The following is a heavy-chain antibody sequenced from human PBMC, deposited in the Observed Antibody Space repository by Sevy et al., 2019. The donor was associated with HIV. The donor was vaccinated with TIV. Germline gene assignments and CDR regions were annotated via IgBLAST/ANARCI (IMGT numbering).Heavy chain of an antibody. CDR3: ATHAGIAAAGRVFDY. Sequence: GGSLRLSCAASGFTFSDHYMEWVRQAPGKGLEWVGRTRNKADSYTTEYAASVKGRFTISRDDVKNSLYLQMNSLKTEDTAVYYCATHAGIAAAGRVFDYWGQGSLVTVSS. CDR1: GFTFSDHY. CDR2: TRNKADSYTT. D-gene: IGHD6-13*01. J-gene: IGHJ4*02. V-gene: IGHV3-72*01.